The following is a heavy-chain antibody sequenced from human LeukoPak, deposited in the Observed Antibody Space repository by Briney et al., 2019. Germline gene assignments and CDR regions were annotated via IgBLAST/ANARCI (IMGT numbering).Heavy chain of an antibody. CDR3: ARDYSSGWSYNWFDP. J-gene: IGHJ5*02. CDR1: GFTFSSYS. D-gene: IGHD6-19*01. V-gene: IGHV3-21*01. Sequence: GGSLRLSCAASGFTFSSYSMNWVRQAPGKGLEWVSSISSSSSYIYYADSVKGRLTISRDNAKNSLYLQMNSLRAEDTAVYYCARDYSSGWSYNWFDPWGQGTLVTASS. CDR2: ISSSSSYI.